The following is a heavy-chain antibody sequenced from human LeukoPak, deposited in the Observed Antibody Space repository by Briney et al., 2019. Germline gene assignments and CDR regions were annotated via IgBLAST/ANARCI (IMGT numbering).Heavy chain of an antibody. V-gene: IGHV3-21*01. J-gene: IGHJ3*02. CDR3: ARDTHSSSWLDAFDI. Sequence: GGSLRLSCAASGFTVTNAWMSWVRQAPGKGLEWVSSISSSSSYIYYADSVKGRFTISRDNAKNSLYLQMNSLRAEDTAVYYCARDTHSSSWLDAFDIWGQGTMVTVSS. CDR1: GFTVTNAW. D-gene: IGHD6-13*01. CDR2: ISSSSSYI.